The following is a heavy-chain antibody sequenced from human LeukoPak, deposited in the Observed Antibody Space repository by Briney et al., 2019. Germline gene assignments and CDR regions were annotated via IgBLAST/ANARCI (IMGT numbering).Heavy chain of an antibody. J-gene: IGHJ4*02. V-gene: IGHV5-51*01. D-gene: IGHD2-2*01. CDR2: IYPGDSDT. CDR3: ASSYCSSTSCSEGFDY. Sequence: GESLKISCKGSGYSFTSYWIGWVRQMPGKGLEWMGIIYPGDSDTRYSPSFQGQVTISADKSISTAYLQWSSPKASDTAMYYCASSYCSSTSCSEGFDYWGQGTLVTVSS. CDR1: GYSFTSYW.